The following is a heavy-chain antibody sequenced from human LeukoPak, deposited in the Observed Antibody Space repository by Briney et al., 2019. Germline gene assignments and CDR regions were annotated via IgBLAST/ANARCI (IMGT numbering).Heavy chain of an antibody. Sequence: NPSETLSLTCTVSGGSISSYYWSWIRQPPGKGLEWIGYIYYSGSTNYNPSLKSRVTISVGTSKNQFSLKLSSVTAADTAVYYCARGPARYSGYDILSYWGQGTLVTVSS. D-gene: IGHD5-12*01. V-gene: IGHV4-59*01. CDR3: ARGPARYSGYDILSY. CDR2: IYYSGST. CDR1: GGSISSYY. J-gene: IGHJ4*02.